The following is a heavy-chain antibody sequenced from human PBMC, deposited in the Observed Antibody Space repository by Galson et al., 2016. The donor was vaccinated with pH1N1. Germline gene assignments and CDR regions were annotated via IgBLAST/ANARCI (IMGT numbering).Heavy chain of an antibody. CDR1: GFSLTTSGMC. Sequence: PALEKPTQTLTLTCTFSGFSLTTSGMCVTWIRQPPGKALEWLARIDWDDDKYYSTSLKARLTISKDTSKNQVALTVTNMDPVDTATYYCARARSAAAGAVDIWGQGTLVTVSS. CDR2: IDWDDDK. CDR3: ARARSAAAGAVDI. D-gene: IGHD6-13*01. J-gene: IGHJ4*02. V-gene: IGHV2-70*11.